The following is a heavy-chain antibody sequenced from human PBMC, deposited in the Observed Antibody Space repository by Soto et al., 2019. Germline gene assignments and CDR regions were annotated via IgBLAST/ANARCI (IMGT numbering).Heavy chain of an antibody. V-gene: IGHV3-7*03. D-gene: IGHD6-13*01. CDR2: IKQDGSEK. CDR3: ARALLPGTAAAEWFDP. Sequence: PGGSLRLSCAASGFTFSSYWMSWVRQAPGKGLEWVANIKQDGSEKYYVDSVKGRFTISRDNAKNSLYLQMNSLRAEDTAVYYCARALLPGTAAAEWFDPWGQGTLVTVSS. J-gene: IGHJ5*02. CDR1: GFTFSSYW.